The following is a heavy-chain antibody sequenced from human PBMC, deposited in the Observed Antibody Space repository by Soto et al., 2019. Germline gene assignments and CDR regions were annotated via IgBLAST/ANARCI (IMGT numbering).Heavy chain of an antibody. CDR2: IWNDGSEK. Sequence: QVQLVESGGGVVQPGRSLRLSCAASGFTFSSYGMHWVRQAPGKGLEWVAVIWNDGSEKYHADSVKGRFTISRDNSKNTLYLQMNSLRAEDTAVYYCARGTQGRGYDIDYWGQGTLVTVSS. V-gene: IGHV3-33*01. CDR1: GFTFSSYG. D-gene: IGHD5-12*01. CDR3: ARGTQGRGYDIDY. J-gene: IGHJ4*02.